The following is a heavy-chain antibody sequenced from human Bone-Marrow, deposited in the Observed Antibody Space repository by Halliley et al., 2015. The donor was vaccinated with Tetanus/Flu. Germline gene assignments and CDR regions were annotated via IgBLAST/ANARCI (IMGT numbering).Heavy chain of an antibody. CDR2: IHHSGTT. J-gene: IGHJ4*02. D-gene: IGHD5-12*01. Sequence: TLSLTCTVSGDSINSGDYYWNWIRQHPGKGLEWIGYIHHSGTTTYNPSLKSRVAMSLDTSKNHFSLKLSSVAAADSAVYFCTRGGGWLPEDWGQGTLVTVSP. CDR3: TRGGGWLPED. V-gene: IGHV4-61*03. CDR1: GDSINSGDYY.